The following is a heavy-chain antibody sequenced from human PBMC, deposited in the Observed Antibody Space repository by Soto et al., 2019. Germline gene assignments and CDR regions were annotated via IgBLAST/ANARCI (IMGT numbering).Heavy chain of an antibody. V-gene: IGHV3-11*01. D-gene: IGHD6-13*01. CDR2: ISKSSRAI. Sequence: QVQLVESGGGLVKPAGSLRLSCAASGFSFSDYYMSWIRQAPGKGLEWISYISKSSRAISYADSVKGRFTISRDNANNSLYLQLNSLRVEDTAVDYCARGGSSFFDAWGQGTLVIVSS. CDR3: ARGGSSFFDA. CDR1: GFSFSDYY. J-gene: IGHJ5*02.